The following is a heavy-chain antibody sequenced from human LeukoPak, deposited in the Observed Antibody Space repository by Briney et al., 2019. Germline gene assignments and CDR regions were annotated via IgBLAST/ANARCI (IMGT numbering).Heavy chain of an antibody. D-gene: IGHD2-2*01. V-gene: IGHV1-8*01. J-gene: IGHJ6*03. Sequence: ASVTVSFKSSGYTFTSYDINWVRQAAGQGLEWMGWMNPNSGNTGYAQKCQGRVTMTRNTSIRTPYMELSSLRSEATAVYYCAREAANCSSTSCYANYYYYMDVWGKGTTVTVSS. CDR2: MNPNSGNT. CDR3: AREAANCSSTSCYANYYYYMDV. CDR1: GYTFTSYD.